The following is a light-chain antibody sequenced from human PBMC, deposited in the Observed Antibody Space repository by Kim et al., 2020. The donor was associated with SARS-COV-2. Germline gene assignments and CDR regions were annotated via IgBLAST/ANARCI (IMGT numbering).Light chain of an antibody. CDR3: QTWGSGTVV. J-gene: IGLJ2*01. Sequence: QPVLTQSPSASASLGASVKLTCTLSNGHSTYAIARYQQQPDKSPRYLMKLYSDGRHVKGDGIPDRLSGSSSGPQRYLTISSLQSEDEADYYCQTWGSGTVVFGGGTQLTVL. CDR2: LYSDGRH. CDR1: NGHSTYA. V-gene: IGLV4-69*01.